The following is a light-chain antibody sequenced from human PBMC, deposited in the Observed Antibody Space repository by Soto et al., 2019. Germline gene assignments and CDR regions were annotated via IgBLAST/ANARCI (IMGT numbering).Light chain of an antibody. CDR1: SSDVGAYNY. J-gene: IGLJ2*01. Sequence: LTQPASVSGSPGQSIAISCIGTSSDVGAYNYVSWYQQHPGKAPKLVIYDVNNRPSGVSNRFSGSKSGNTASLTISVLQVEDDADYYCGSYTTSGSVVFGGGTKVTVL. V-gene: IGLV2-14*03. CDR2: DVN. CDR3: GSYTTSGSVV.